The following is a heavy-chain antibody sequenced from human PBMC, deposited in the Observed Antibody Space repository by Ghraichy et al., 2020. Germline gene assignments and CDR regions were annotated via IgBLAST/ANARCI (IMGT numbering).Heavy chain of an antibody. CDR3: ARYSIPDGFGFDY. J-gene: IGHJ4*02. D-gene: IGHD2-21*01. CDR1: GFTFSNYE. V-gene: IGHV3-48*03. CDR2: ISSSGSGSTK. Sequence: GGSLRLSCAAFGFTFSNYEMNWVRQAPGKGLQWVSYISSSGSGSTKYYADSVRGRFTISRDNAWDSLYLQMNSLRAEDTGVYYCARYSIPDGFGFDYWGQGALVTVSS.